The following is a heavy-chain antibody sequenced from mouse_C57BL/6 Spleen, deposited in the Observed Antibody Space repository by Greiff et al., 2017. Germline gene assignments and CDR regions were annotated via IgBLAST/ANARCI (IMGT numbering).Heavy chain of an antibody. D-gene: IGHD2-1*01. Sequence: VQLQQPGAELVMPGASVKLSCKASGYTFTSYWMHWVKQRPGQGLEWIGEIDPSDSYTNYNQKFKGKSTLTVDKASSTAYMQLSSLTSEDSAVYYCARSPLEVTTLAMDYWGQGTSVTVSS. CDR1: GYTFTSYW. CDR3: ARSPLEVTTLAMDY. V-gene: IGHV1-69*01. J-gene: IGHJ4*01. CDR2: IDPSDSYT.